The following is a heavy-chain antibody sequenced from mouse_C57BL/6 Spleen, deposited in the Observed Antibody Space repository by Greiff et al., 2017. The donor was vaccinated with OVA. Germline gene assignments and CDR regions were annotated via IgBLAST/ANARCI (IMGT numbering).Heavy chain of an antibody. CDR1: GYTFTSYW. Sequence: QVQLQQPGTELVKPGASVKLSCKASGYTFTSYWMHWVKQRPGHGLEWIGNINPSNGGTNYNEKFKSKATLTVDKSSSTAYMQLSSLTSEDSAVYYCARWVYDYERLDYWGQGTTLTVSS. V-gene: IGHV1-53*01. CDR2: INPSNGGT. D-gene: IGHD2-4*01. CDR3: ARWVYDYERLDY. J-gene: IGHJ2*01.